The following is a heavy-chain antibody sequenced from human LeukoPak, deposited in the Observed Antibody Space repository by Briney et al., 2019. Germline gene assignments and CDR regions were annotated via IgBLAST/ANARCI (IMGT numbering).Heavy chain of an antibody. J-gene: IGHJ4*02. CDR3: ARALRGFLETPSDF. V-gene: IGHV3-7*03. D-gene: IGHD3-3*01. Sequence: GGSLRLSCAASGFTFSNYWMNWVRQAPGKGLEWVANIEEDGGDKYYVDSVKGRFIISRDNAKNSLYLQMNSLRAEDTAVYYCARALRGFLETPSDFWGQGTLVTVPS. CDR1: GFTFSNYW. CDR2: IEEDGGDK.